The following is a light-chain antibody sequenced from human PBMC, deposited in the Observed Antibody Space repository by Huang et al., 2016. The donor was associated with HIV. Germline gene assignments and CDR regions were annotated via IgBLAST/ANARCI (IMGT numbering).Light chain of an antibody. J-gene: IGKJ1*01. V-gene: IGKV4-1*01. CDR3: QQYYSSPQT. CDR1: QSVYASSTSKDY. CDR2: WAS. Sequence: DIIMSQSPESLTVSLGERATLNCRSSQSVYASSTSKDYMAWFQQKPGQTPRLLLFWASSREVGVPDRFSGSGSGTHFTRTIANLQPEDAAIYYCQQYYSSPQTFGQGTRV.